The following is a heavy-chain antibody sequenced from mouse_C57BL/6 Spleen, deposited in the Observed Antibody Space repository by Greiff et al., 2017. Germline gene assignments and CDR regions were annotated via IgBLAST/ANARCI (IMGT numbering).Heavy chain of an antibody. CDR2: IHPNSGST. CDR3: ARENDYDGYAMDY. V-gene: IGHV1-64*01. D-gene: IGHD2-4*01. J-gene: IGHJ4*01. CDR1: GYTFTSYW. Sequence: VQLQQPGAELVKPGASVKLSCKASGYTFTSYWMHWVKQRPGQGLEWIGMIHPNSGSTNYNEKFKSKATLTVDKSSSTAYMQLSSLTSEDSAVYYCARENDYDGYAMDYWGQGTSVTVSS.